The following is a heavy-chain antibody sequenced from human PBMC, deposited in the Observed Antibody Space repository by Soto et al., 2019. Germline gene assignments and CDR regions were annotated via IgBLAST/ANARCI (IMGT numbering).Heavy chain of an antibody. V-gene: IGHV3-23*01. CDR1: GFAFSNYA. CDR3: AKDRTVAARNFDY. CDR2: ISTSIDAT. J-gene: IGHJ4*02. D-gene: IGHD6-6*01. Sequence: GGSLRLSCAASGFAFSNYAIHWVRQAPGKGLEWVSSISTSIDATYYTDSVKGRFTISRDDSKNTLYLQMNSLRAEDSAVYYCAKDRTVAARNFDYWGQGTQVTVSS.